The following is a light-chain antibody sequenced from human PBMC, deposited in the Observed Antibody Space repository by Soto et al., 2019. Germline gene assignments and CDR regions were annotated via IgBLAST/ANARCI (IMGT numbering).Light chain of an antibody. CDR3: QQYDDLPIT. J-gene: IGKJ5*01. V-gene: IGKV1-5*01. Sequence: DIQMTQSRSTLSASVGDRVTITCRASQSVNTWLAWYQQKPGKAPKLLIYDVSKLETGVPSRFSGSGSGTDFTLTISSLQPEDIATYFCQQYDDLPITFGQGTRLEIK. CDR2: DVS. CDR1: QSVNTW.